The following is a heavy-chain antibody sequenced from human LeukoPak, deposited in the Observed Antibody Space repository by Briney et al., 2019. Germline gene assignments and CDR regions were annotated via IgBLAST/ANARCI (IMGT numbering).Heavy chain of an antibody. Sequence: GGTLRLSCAASGFAFSSYEMNWVRQAPGKGLEWVSYISSSGSTIYHADSVKGRFTISRDNAKNSVYLQMNSLRVEDTAVYYCARDGRAVAGEHDYWGQGTLVTVSS. CDR3: ARDGRAVAGEHDY. V-gene: IGHV3-48*03. CDR1: GFAFSSYE. J-gene: IGHJ4*02. D-gene: IGHD6-19*01. CDR2: ISSSGSTI.